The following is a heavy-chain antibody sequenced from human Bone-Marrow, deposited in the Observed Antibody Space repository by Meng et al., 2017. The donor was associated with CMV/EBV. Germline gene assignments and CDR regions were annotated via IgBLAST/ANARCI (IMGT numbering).Heavy chain of an antibody. J-gene: IGHJ4*02. D-gene: IGHD3-10*01. CDR1: GFTFSNAW. Sequence: GESLMTSCAASGFTFSNAWIRWVRQAPGKRLEWGGRIKSKTDGGTTDYAAPVKGRFTISRDDSKHTLYLQMNSMKVEDSAVYYCTTHYSFWGQGTLVTVSS. CDR3: TTHYSF. CDR2: IKSKTDGGTT. V-gene: IGHV3-15*01.